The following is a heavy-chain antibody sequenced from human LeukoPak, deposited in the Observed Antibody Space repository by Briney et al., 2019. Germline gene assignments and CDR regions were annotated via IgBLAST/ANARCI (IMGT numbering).Heavy chain of an antibody. Sequence: GGSLRLSCAASGFTFSSYAMSWVRQAPGEGLEWVSAISGSGGSTYYADSVKGRFTISRDNSKNTLYLQMNSPRAEDTAVYYCAKGPMGYFDYWGQGTLVTVSS. CDR3: AKGPMGYFDY. V-gene: IGHV3-23*01. CDR2: ISGSGGST. J-gene: IGHJ4*02. CDR1: GFTFSSYA.